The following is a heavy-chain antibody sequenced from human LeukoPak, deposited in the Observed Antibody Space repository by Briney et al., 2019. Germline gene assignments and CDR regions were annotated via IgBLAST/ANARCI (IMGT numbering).Heavy chain of an antibody. J-gene: IGHJ1*01. CDR1: GFTFSSYG. V-gene: IGHV3-30*03. CDR3: ARGGYSSTLYGRYQH. CDR2: ISYDGSNK. Sequence: GGSLRLSCAASGFTFSSYGMHWVRQAPGKGLEWVAVISYDGSNKYYADSVKGRFTISRDNAKNSLYLQMNSLRAEGTAVYYCARGGYSSTLYGRYQHWGQGTLVTVSP. D-gene: IGHD6-13*01.